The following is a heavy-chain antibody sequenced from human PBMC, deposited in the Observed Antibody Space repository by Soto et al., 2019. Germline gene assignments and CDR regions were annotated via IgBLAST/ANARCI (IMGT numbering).Heavy chain of an antibody. CDR3: ARRFETSGRGMDV. V-gene: IGHV3-30-3*01. Sequence: ESGGGVVQPGRSLRLSCAASGFTFSSYAMHWVRQAPGKGLEWVAVISYDGSNKYYADSVKGRFTISRDNSKNTLYLQMNSLRAEDTAVYYCARRFETSGRGMDVWGQGTTVTVSS. J-gene: IGHJ6*02. D-gene: IGHD3-10*01. CDR2: ISYDGSNK. CDR1: GFTFSSYA.